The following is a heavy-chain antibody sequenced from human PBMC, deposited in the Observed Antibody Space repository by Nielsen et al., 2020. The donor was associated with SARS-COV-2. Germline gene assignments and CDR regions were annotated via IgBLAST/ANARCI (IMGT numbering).Heavy chain of an antibody. Sequence: GESLKISCAASGFTFSNYGMSWVRQAPGKGLEWVSATSTYGDATYYPDSVKGRFTISRDNSKSTLYLQMNSLRAEDTAVYYCAKVRSGWYGVDYWGQGTLVTVSS. CDR2: TSTYGDAT. CDR3: AKVRSGWYGVDY. V-gene: IGHV3-23*01. D-gene: IGHD6-19*01. CDR1: GFTFSNYG. J-gene: IGHJ4*02.